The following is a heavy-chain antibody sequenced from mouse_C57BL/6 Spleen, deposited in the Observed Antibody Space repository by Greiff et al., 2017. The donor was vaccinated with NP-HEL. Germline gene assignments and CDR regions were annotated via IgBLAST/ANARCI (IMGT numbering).Heavy chain of an antibody. D-gene: IGHD3-2*02. CDR2: IWSGGST. CDR1: GFSLTSYG. Sequence: VKLMESGPGLVQPSQSLSITCTVSGFSLTSYGVHWVRQSPGKGLEWLGVIWSGGSTDYNAAFISRLSISKDNSKCQVFFKMNSLQADDTAIYYCASVLRKNAMDYWGQGTSVTVSS. V-gene: IGHV2-2*01. CDR3: ASVLRKNAMDY. J-gene: IGHJ4*01.